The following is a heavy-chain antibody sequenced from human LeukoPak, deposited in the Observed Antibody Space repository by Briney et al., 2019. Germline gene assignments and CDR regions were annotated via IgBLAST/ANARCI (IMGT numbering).Heavy chain of an antibody. CDR3: AKGFLLAYCGGDCYSAYYGMDV. D-gene: IGHD2-21*02. V-gene: IGHV3-23*01. CDR1: GFTFSSYA. CDR2: ISGSGCST. J-gene: IGHJ6*02. Sequence: GGSLRLSCAASGFTFSSYAMSWVRQAPGKGLEWVSAISGSGCSTYYADSVKGRFTISRDNSKNTLYLQMNSLRAEDTAVYYCAKGFLLAYCGGDCYSAYYGMDVWGQGTTVTVSS.